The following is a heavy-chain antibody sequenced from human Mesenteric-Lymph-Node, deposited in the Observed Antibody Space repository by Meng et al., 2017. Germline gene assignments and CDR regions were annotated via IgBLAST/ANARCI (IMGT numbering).Heavy chain of an antibody. CDR2: SNPNSGFT. CDR1: GYTFTNYY. CDR3: ARGNIYSSNWPYDY. J-gene: IGHJ4*02. Sequence: ASVKVSCKASGYTFTNYYLHWVRQAPGQGLEWMGISNPNSGFTSYTQKFQGRVTMTRDTSTSTVYMELTSLRSEDTAVYYCARGNIYSSNWPYDYWGQGTLVTVSS. V-gene: IGHV1-46*01. D-gene: IGHD6-13*01.